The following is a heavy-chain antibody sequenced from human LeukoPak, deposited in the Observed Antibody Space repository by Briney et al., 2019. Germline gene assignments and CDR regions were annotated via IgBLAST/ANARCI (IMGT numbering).Heavy chain of an antibody. J-gene: IGHJ3*02. V-gene: IGHV3-13*04. CDR2: IGTAGDT. CDR1: GFTFSSYD. CDR3: ARGRGWGTFDI. Sequence: GGSLRLSCAASGFTFSSYDMHWVRRGTGKGLEWVSAIGTAGDTYYPGSVKGRFTTSRENAKNSLYLQMNSLRVGDTAVYYCARGRGWGTFDIWGQGTMVTVSS. D-gene: IGHD3-10*01.